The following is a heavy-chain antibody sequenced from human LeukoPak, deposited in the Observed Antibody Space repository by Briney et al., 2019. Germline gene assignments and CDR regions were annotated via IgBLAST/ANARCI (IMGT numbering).Heavy chain of an antibody. CDR2: INPIFGTA. V-gene: IGHV1-69*05. CDR1: GGTFSSYA. CDR3: ARDRRYSSGWYDQFGWFDP. Sequence: VASVKVSCKASGGTFSSYAISWVRRAPGQGLEWMGGINPIFGTANYAQKFQGRVTITTDESTSTAYMELSSLRSEDTAVYYCARDRRYSSGWYDQFGWFDPWGQGTLVTVSS. D-gene: IGHD6-19*01. J-gene: IGHJ5*02.